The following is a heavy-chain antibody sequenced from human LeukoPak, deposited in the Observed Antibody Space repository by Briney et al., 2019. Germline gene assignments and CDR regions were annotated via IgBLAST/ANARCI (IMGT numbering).Heavy chain of an antibody. CDR1: GFTFSSYA. D-gene: IGHD2-15*01. CDR2: ISGSGGST. J-gene: IGHJ4*02. CDR3: ATTGVVVAGTVYYFDY. Sequence: GGSLRLSCAASGFTFSSYAMSWVRQAPGKGLECVSAISGSGGSTYYADSVKGRFTISRDNSKNTLYLKMNSLRAEATAIYYCATTGVVVAGTVYYFDYWGQGNLVTVSS. V-gene: IGHV3-23*01.